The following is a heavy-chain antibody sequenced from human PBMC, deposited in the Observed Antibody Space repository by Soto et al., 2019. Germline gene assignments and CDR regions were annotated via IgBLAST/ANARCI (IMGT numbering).Heavy chain of an antibody. D-gene: IGHD3-10*01. CDR1: GYTFTSYA. CDR2: INAGNGNT. CDR3: ARFEYYYGSGSYYNWLDP. Sequence: ASVKVSCKASGYTFTSYAMHWVRQAPGQRLEWMGWINAGNGNTKYSQKFQGRVTITRDTSASTAYMELSSLRSEDTAVYYCARFEYYYGSGSYYNWLDPWGQGTLVTVSS. V-gene: IGHV1-3*01. J-gene: IGHJ5*02.